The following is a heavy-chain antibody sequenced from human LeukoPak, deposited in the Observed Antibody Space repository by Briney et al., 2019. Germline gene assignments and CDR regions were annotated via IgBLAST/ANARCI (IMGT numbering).Heavy chain of an antibody. D-gene: IGHD6-13*01. CDR3: AKDLLSEHRSSWLGYYYYYYGMDV. CDR2: ICCVGGAE. J-gene: IGHJ6*02. Sequence: GRSLRLSCVASGFPFSSYGMHWVRQAPGKGLEWVAVICCVGGAEYYADSVKGRFTISRDNSKNMLFLQMSSLRAEDTALYYCAKDLLSEHRSSWLGYYYYYYGMDVWGQGTTVTVSS. V-gene: IGHV3-33*06. CDR1: GFPFSSYG.